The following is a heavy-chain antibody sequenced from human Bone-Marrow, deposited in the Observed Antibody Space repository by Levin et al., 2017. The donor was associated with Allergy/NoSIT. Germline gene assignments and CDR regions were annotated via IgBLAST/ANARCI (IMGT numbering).Heavy chain of an antibody. CDR3: AKDRYCSSTSCPDDSFDI. J-gene: IGHJ3*02. D-gene: IGHD2-2*01. CDR1: GFTFSNYA. Sequence: GESLKISCAASGFTFSNYAMSWVRQAPGKGLEWVSEISGSGGTTYYADSVKGRFTISRDNFKNTLYLQMSSLRAEDTAVYYCAKDRYCSSTSCPDDSFDIWGRGTMVAVSS. CDR2: ISGSGGTT. V-gene: IGHV3-23*01.